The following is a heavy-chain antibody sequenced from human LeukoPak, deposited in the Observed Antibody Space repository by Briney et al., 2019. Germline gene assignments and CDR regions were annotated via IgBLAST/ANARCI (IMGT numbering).Heavy chain of an antibody. CDR2: IKQDGSEK. Sequence: GGSLRLSCAASGFTFSSYWMSWVRQAPGKGLEWVANIKQDGSEKYYVDSVKGRFTISRDSAKNSLYLQVNSLRAEDTAVYYCARGPPYGSGSYAYGYWGQGTLVTVSS. CDR3: ARGPPYGSGSYAYGY. D-gene: IGHD3-10*01. V-gene: IGHV3-7*01. CDR1: GFTFSSYW. J-gene: IGHJ4*02.